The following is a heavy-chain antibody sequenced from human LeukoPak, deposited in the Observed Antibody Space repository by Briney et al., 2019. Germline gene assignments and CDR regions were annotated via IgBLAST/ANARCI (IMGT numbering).Heavy chain of an antibody. Sequence: GGSLRLSCVGSGFTFNNYAMTWVRQAPGKGLEWVSSISRSGEKTYYADSVRGQFTISRDNSKSSLFLQMNSLRAEDTAIYSCAKAALSGTEGGDYHYHVDVWGKGTTVTVSS. D-gene: IGHD1-20*01. CDR1: GFTFNNYA. CDR2: ISRSGEKT. J-gene: IGHJ6*04. V-gene: IGHV3-23*01. CDR3: AKAALSGTEGGDYHYHVDV.